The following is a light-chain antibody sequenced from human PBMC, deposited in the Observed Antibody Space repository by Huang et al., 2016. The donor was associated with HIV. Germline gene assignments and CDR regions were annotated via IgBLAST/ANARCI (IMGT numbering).Light chain of an antibody. CDR3: QHYDNWPPWT. CDR1: QSVSSN. V-gene: IGKV3-15*01. CDR2: GAS. Sequence: EIVMTQSPATLSVSPGERATISCRASQSVSSNLAWYQQKPGQAPRLLIYGASNRATGIPARFSGSGSGTGFTLTISSLQSEDFAVYYCQHYDNWPPWTFGQGTKVEIK. J-gene: IGKJ1*01.